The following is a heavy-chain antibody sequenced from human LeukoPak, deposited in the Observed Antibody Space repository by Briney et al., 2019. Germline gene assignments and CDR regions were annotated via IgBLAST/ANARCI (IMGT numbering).Heavy chain of an antibody. V-gene: IGHV3-7*01. CDR3: ARDSNGPGDYGAFDI. CDR2: IKQDGSEK. Sequence: GGSLRLSCAASGFTFSSYWMSWVRQAPGKGLEWVANIKQDGSEKYYVDSVKGRFTISRDNAKNSLYLQMNSLRAEDTAVYYCARDSNGPGDYGAFDIWGQGTMVTVSS. J-gene: IGHJ3*02. D-gene: IGHD4-17*01. CDR1: GFTFSSYW.